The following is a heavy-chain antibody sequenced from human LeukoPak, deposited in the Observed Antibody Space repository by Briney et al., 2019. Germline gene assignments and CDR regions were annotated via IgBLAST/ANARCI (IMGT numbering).Heavy chain of an antibody. CDR1: GFTFSSYG. CDR3: ASQYCGGDCKDY. D-gene: IGHD2-21*02. CDR2: IRYDGSNK. J-gene: IGHJ4*02. Sequence: GGSLRLSCAASGFTFSSYGMHWVRQAPGKGLEWVAFIRYDGSNKYYADSVKGRFTISRDNAKNSLYLQMNSLRAEDTAVYYCASQYCGGDCKDYWGQGTLVTVSS. V-gene: IGHV3-30*02.